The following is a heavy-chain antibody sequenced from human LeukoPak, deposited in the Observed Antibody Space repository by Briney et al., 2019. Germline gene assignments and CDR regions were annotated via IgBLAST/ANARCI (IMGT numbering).Heavy chain of an antibody. CDR2: IRSKANNYAT. CDR1: GFIFSTSA. CDR3: AREPHQPGNH. Sequence: PGGSLRLSCATSGFIFSTSAIYWVRQAPGKGLEWVGRIRSKANNYATAYAESVKGRFTISRDDSKNTAFLQMNSLKIEDTAMYYCAREPHQPGNHWGQGTLVTVSS. D-gene: IGHD2-2*01. V-gene: IGHV3-73*01. J-gene: IGHJ5*02.